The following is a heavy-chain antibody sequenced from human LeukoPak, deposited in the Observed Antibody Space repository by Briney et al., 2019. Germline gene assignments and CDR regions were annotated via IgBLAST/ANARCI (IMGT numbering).Heavy chain of an antibody. J-gene: IGHJ4*02. CDR3: AKISSLRYFDWLFDY. CDR1: GFTFSSYA. CDR2: ISGSGGST. D-gene: IGHD3-9*01. V-gene: IGHV3-23*01. Sequence: PGGSLRLSCAASGFTFSSYAMSWVRQAPGKGLESVSAISGSGGSTYYADSVKGRFTISRDNSKNTLYLQMNSLRAEDTAVYYCAKISSLRYFDWLFDYWGQGTLVTVSS.